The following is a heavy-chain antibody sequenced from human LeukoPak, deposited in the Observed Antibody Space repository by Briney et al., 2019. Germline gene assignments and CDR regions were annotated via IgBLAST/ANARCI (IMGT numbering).Heavy chain of an antibody. J-gene: IGHJ4*02. CDR1: GYTFTSYY. CDR3: ARGYSYGDY. CDR2: IIPILGIA. Sequence: GASVKVSCKASGYTFTSYYMHWVRQAPGQGLEWMGRIIPILGIANYAQKFQGRVTITADKSTSTAYMELSSLRSEDTAVYYCARGYSYGDYWGQGTLVTVSS. V-gene: IGHV1-69*04. D-gene: IGHD5-18*01.